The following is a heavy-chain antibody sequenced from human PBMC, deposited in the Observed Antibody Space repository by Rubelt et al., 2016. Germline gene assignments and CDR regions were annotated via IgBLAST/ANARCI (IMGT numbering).Heavy chain of an antibody. Sequence: QVQLVQSGAEVKKPGSSVKVSCKASGGTFSSYAISWVRRAPGQVLEWLGGLIPIFGTAHYAQKFQGRVTITADKSTSTAYMELSSLRSEDTAVYYCARDLVGVVITTHDAFDIWGQGTLVTVSS. D-gene: IGHD3-22*01. J-gene: IGHJ3*02. V-gene: IGHV1-69*06. CDR2: LIPIFGTA. CDR1: GGTFSSYA. CDR3: ARDLVGVVITTHDAFDI.